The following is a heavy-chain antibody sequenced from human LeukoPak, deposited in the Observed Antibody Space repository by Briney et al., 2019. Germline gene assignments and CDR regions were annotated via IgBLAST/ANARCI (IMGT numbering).Heavy chain of an antibody. D-gene: IGHD6-13*01. V-gene: IGHV1-69*05. J-gene: IGHJ5*02. CDR2: IIPIFGTA. CDR1: GGTFSSYA. Sequence: ASVKVSCKASGGTFSSYAISWVRQAPGQGLEWMGGIIPIFGTANYAQKFQGRVTITTDESTSTAYMELSRLRSDDTAVYYCARDLAAAGGGGWFDPWGQGTLVTVSS. CDR3: ARDLAAAGGGGWFDP.